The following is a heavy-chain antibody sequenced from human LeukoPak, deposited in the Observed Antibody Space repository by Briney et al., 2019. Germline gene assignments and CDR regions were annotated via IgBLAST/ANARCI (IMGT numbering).Heavy chain of an antibody. J-gene: IGHJ4*02. Sequence: GGSLRLSCAASGFTFSSYAMHWVRQAPGKGLEWVAVISYDGCNKYYAGSVKGRFTISRDNSKNTLYLQMNSLRAEDTAVYYCARDRVGATDYFDYWGQGTLVTVSS. CDR1: GFTFSSYA. CDR3: ARDRVGATDYFDY. D-gene: IGHD1-26*01. V-gene: IGHV3-30-3*01. CDR2: ISYDGCNK.